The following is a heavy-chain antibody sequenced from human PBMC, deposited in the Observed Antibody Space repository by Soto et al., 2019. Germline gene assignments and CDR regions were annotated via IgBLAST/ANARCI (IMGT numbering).Heavy chain of an antibody. CDR2: ISYDGSNK. CDR3: FLLVIPSFPKFDP. Sequence: PGGSMELSSAASGFTLRSYGMHWVRQAPGKGLEWVAVISYDGSNKYYADSVKGRFTISRDNSKNTLYLQMNSLRAEDTAVYYCFLLVIPSFPKFDPWGQGTLVTVSS. CDR1: GFTLRSYG. D-gene: IGHD3-9*01. V-gene: IGHV3-30*03. J-gene: IGHJ5*02.